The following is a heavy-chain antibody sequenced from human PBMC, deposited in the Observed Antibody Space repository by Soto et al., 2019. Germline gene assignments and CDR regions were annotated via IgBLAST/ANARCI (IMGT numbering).Heavy chain of an antibody. V-gene: IGHV4-59*01. Sequence: PSETLSLTCTVSGGSISGYFWSWIRQPPGKGLERIGYTHYSGSGIYNPSLKSRVTISVDTSKNQFSLKLNSVTSADTALYFCARDKAGTTLNYYFGMDVWGQGTTVTVSS. CDR1: GGSISGYF. D-gene: IGHD1-7*01. CDR2: THYSGSG. J-gene: IGHJ6*02. CDR3: ARDKAGTTLNYYFGMDV.